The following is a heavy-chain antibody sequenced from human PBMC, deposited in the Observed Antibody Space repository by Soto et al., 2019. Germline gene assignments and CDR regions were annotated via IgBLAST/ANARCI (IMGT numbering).Heavy chain of an antibody. D-gene: IGHD2-15*01. V-gene: IGHV1-69*02. CDR2: IIPILGIA. CDR3: ALVVAATAGVFY. J-gene: IGHJ4*02. CDR1: GGTFSSYT. Sequence: SVKVSCKASGGTFSSYTISWVRQAPGQGLEWMGRIIPILGIANYAQKFQGRVTITADKSTSTAYMELSSLRSEDTAVYYCALVVAATAGVFYWGQGTLVTVSS.